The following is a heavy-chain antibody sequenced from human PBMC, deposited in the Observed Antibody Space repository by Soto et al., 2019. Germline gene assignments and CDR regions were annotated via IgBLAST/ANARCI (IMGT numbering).Heavy chain of an antibody. CDR2: INVYNGNI. CDR1: GYTFTNYG. J-gene: IGHJ6*02. D-gene: IGHD2-15*01. CDR3: ARKKDLYFGMDV. V-gene: IGHV1-18*04. Sequence: QVQLVQSGAEVKKPGASVKVSCKASGYTFTNYGISWVRQAPGQGLEWMGWINVYNGNINYAQNFQGRVTMTTNTPTSTDYMELRSLRSDDKDVYSCARKKDLYFGMDVWGQGTTVTVSS.